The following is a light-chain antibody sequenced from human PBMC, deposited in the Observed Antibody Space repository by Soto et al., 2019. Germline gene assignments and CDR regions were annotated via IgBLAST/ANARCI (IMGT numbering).Light chain of an antibody. Sequence: QSALTQPASVSESLGQSITISCSGTSSDIGGHNFVSWYQQLPGKTPKVLIYGVSNRPSGISNRFSGSKSGNTASLTISGLHAEDEADYYCSSYTCSNTSVFGGGTKLTVL. V-gene: IGLV2-14*01. CDR2: GVS. CDR1: SSDIGGHNF. J-gene: IGLJ3*02. CDR3: SSYTCSNTSV.